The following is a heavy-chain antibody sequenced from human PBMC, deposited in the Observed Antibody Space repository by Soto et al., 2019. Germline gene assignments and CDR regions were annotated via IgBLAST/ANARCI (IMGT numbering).Heavy chain of an antibody. Sequence: QVQLVQSGAEVKKPGSSVKVSCKASGGTFSPYTINWVRQAPGQGLEWMGRIIPFHGLTNYAQKFQARVTITADKSTSTAYMELSGMRFEDTAMYYCTRDWEITVSTWSFGGFWGRGTLVTVSS. V-gene: IGHV1-69*08. CDR3: TRDWEITVSTWSFGGF. J-gene: IGHJ4*02. CDR2: IIPFHGLT. D-gene: IGHD3-10*01. CDR1: GGTFSPYT.